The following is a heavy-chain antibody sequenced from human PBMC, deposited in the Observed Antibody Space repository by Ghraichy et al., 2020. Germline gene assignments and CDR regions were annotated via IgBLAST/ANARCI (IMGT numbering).Heavy chain of an antibody. D-gene: IGHD3-3*01. V-gene: IGHV4-34*01. Sequence: SETLSLTCAVYGGSFSGYYWSWIRQPPGKGLEWIGEINHSGSTNYNPSLKSRVTISVDTSKNQFSLKLSSVTAADTAVYYCARARTIFGVDNWFDPWGQGTLVTVSS. CDR2: INHSGST. J-gene: IGHJ5*02. CDR1: GGSFSGYY. CDR3: ARARTIFGVDNWFDP.